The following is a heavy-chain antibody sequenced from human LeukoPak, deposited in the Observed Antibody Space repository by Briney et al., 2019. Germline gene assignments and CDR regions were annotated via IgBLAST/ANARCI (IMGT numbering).Heavy chain of an antibody. J-gene: IGHJ5*02. CDR1: VGSISSYY. V-gene: IGHV4-4*07. Sequence: PSETLSLTCTVSVGSISSYYWSWIRQPAGKGLEWIGRIYTSGSTNYNPSLKSRFTMSVNTSKNQFSLKLSSVTAADTAVYYCARDPYCSSTSCPTRWFDPWGQGTLVTVSS. D-gene: IGHD2-2*01. CDR2: IYTSGST. CDR3: ARDPYCSSTSCPTRWFDP.